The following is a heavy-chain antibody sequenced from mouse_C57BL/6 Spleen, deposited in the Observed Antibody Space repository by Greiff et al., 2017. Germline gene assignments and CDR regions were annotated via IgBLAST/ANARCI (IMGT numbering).Heavy chain of an antibody. CDR1: GFSLTSYG. CDR3: ARTGYYGSSWYFDV. Sequence: QVQLKESGPGLVQPSQSLSITCTVSGFSLTSYGVHWVRQSPGKGLEWLGVIWSGGSTDYTAAFISRLSISKDNSKSQVFFKMNSLQADDTAIYYCARTGYYGSSWYFDVWGTGTTVTVSS. J-gene: IGHJ1*03. V-gene: IGHV2-2*01. D-gene: IGHD1-1*01. CDR2: IWSGGST.